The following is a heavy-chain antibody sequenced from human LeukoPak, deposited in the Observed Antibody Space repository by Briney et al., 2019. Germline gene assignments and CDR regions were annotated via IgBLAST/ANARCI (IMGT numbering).Heavy chain of an antibody. Sequence: PETPSDSRTVSSGSISTYSGTWIRQPAGKELEWIGHIYASGSTNCHPSLKSRVTMSVDTSKNQFSLNLSSVTAADTAVYYCARGDAWGSVDY. CDR2: IYASGST. CDR3: ARGDAWGSVDY. D-gene: IGHD3-16*01. J-gene: IGHJ4*01. V-gene: IGHV4-4*07. CDR1: SGSISTYS.